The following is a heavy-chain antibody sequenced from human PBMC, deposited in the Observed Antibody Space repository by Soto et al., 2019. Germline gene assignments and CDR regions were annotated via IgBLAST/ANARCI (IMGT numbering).Heavy chain of an antibody. CDR1: GERFTTYG. CDR3: ARWAGQVRDYGGPFDY. Sequence: QVQLVQSGAEVKNPGASVKVSCRASGERFTTYGISWVRQAPGQGLEWMGWISTYNTNTKYAPKFQGRLLLTTDTSTTTAHMELRSLRPDATAVYYCARWAGQVRDYGGPFDYWGQGTLVTVSS. D-gene: IGHD4-17*01. CDR2: ISTYNTNT. J-gene: IGHJ4*02. V-gene: IGHV1-18*04.